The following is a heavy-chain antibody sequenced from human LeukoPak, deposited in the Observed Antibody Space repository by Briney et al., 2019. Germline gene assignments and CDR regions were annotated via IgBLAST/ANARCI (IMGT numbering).Heavy chain of an antibody. CDR3: ARDLNSYGGNFKSWAFDI. Sequence: GGSLRLSCAASGFTFNDYYMSWIRQAPGKGLEWVSSISGSSSLIYYADSVKGRFTISRDNAKNSLYLQMNSLRAEDTAVYYCARDLNSYGGNFKSWAFDIWGQGTMVTVSS. V-gene: IGHV3-11*06. CDR2: ISGSSSLI. CDR1: GFTFNDYY. J-gene: IGHJ3*02. D-gene: IGHD4-23*01.